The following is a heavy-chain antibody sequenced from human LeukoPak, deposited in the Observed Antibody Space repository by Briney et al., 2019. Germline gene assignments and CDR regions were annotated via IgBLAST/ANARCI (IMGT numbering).Heavy chain of an antibody. J-gene: IGHJ5*02. CDR1: GYTFTGSY. D-gene: IGHD2-2*01. V-gene: IGHV1-2*02. CDR2: INPKSGGT. Sequence: ASVKVSCKASGYTFTGSYMHWVRQAPGQGLEWMGWINPKSGGTNYAQKFQGRVTMTSDTSISTAYMELSRLRSDETAVYYCVLWEVPGPWGQGTLVTVSS. CDR3: VLWEVPGP.